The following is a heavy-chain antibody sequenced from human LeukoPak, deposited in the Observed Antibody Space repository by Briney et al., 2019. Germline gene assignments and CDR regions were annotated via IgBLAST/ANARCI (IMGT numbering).Heavy chain of an antibody. Sequence: PPGGSLRLSCEASGFTFRHSWLSWIRQTPGKGLEWVANIHPDSSDKFYVDSMEGRFTISRDNTKNSLYLQIDNARLDDTGLYYCTRLPRETAGDYWGQGVPVIVSS. CDR1: GFTFRHSW. J-gene: IGHJ4*02. V-gene: IGHV3-7*03. CDR3: TRLPRETAGDY. CDR2: IHPDSSDK. D-gene: IGHD1-14*01.